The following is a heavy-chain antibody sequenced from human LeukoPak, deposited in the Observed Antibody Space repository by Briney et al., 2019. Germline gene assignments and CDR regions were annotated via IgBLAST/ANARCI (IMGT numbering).Heavy chain of an antibody. V-gene: IGHV4-39*01. CDR2: VFYTGNT. CDR3: ARRLGSSADGILKYYFDY. J-gene: IGHJ4*02. D-gene: IGHD6-13*01. CDR1: GVSIISSNYY. Sequence: SETLSLTCTVSGVSIISSNYYWGWFRQPPGKSLEWIASVFYTGNTRHNPSLKSRVTISVDTSKNEFSLNLSSVTAEDTVVYYCARRLGSSADGILKYYFDYWGQGTLVTVSS.